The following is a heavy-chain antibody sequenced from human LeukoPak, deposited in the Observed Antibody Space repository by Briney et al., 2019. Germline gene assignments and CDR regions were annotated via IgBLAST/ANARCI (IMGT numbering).Heavy chain of an antibody. CDR1: GFSLTTTGVG. D-gene: IGHD1-14*01. J-gene: IGHJ4*02. CDR2: IYWDDDK. V-gene: IGHV2-5*05. CDR3: AHRRSGYNWNHGDFDY. Sequence: SGPTLVNPTQALALTCTFSGFSLTTTGVGEGWIRQSPGKALEWLALIYWDDDKRYDPSLKNRLTIMKDTSRNQVVLTLTNVDPEDTGTYCCAHRRSGYNWNHGDFDYWGQGTQVTVSS.